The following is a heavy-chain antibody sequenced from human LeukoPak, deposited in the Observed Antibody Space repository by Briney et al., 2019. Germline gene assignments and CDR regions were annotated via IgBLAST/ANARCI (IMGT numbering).Heavy chain of an antibody. Sequence: GASVKVSCKASGYTFTSYYMHWVRQAPGQGLEWMGIINPSGGSTSYAQKFQGRVTFTRDTSASTAYMELSSLRSEDTAVYYCASADYGDYWGQGTLVTVSS. CDR1: GYTFTSYY. CDR2: INPSGGST. J-gene: IGHJ4*02. V-gene: IGHV1-46*01. CDR3: ASADYGDY.